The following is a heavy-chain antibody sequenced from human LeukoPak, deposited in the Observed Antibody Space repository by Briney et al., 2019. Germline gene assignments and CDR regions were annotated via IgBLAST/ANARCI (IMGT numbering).Heavy chain of an antibody. J-gene: IGHJ4*02. D-gene: IGHD6-19*01. CDR3: ARDSPWSEAEQWLVRFDY. CDR2: ISAYNGNT. Sequence: GAAVKVSCKASGYTFTSYGISWVRQAAGKGREWMGWISAYNGNTNYPQKLQGRVTMTPDTSTSTAYMELRSLRSDDTAVYYCARDSPWSEAEQWLVRFDYWGQGTLVTVSS. CDR1: GYTFTSYG. V-gene: IGHV1-18*04.